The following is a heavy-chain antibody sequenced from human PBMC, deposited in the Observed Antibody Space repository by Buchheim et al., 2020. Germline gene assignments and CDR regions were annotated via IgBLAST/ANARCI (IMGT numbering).Heavy chain of an antibody. V-gene: IGHV4-4*02. J-gene: IGHJ3*01. CDR2: IYHDGAT. D-gene: IGHD2-21*01. Sequence: QVQLQESGPGLVLPSGTLSLTCGVSGDSINDRNWWSWVRQSPQKGLEWIAEIYHDGATHYNPSLRGRVTISVDKSNNQFSLKLKSVTAADTAIYYCLREYSKLSGVRLDVWGQG. CDR1: GDSINDRNW. CDR3: LREYSKLSGVRLDV.